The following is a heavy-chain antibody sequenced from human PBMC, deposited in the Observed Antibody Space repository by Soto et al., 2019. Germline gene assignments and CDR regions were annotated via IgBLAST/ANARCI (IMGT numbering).Heavy chain of an antibody. Sequence: QLQLQESGPGLVKPSETLSLTCTVSGGSISSSSYYWGWIRQPPGKGLEWTGSIYYSGTTYDNPSLKSRVTISVDTPKNQFSLKLSSVTAADTAVYYCARQDGFGAFDIWGQGTMVTVSS. CDR2: IYYSGTT. V-gene: IGHV4-39*01. CDR3: ARQDGFGAFDI. D-gene: IGHD3-16*01. J-gene: IGHJ3*02. CDR1: GGSISSSSYY.